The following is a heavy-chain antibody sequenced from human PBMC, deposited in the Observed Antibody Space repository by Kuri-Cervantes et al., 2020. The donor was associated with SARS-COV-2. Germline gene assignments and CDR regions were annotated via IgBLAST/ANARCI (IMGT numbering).Heavy chain of an antibody. J-gene: IGHJ2*01. CDR1: GGSFSGYY. V-gene: IGHV4-34*01. Sequence: GSLRLSCAVYGGSFSGYYWSWIRQPPGKGLEWIGEINHSGSTNYNPSLKSRVTISVDTSKNQFSLKLSSVTAADTAVYYCARVPPLPTKGWYFDLWGRGTLVTVSS. CDR2: INHSGST. CDR3: ARVPPLPTKGWYFDL. D-gene: IGHD5-12*01.